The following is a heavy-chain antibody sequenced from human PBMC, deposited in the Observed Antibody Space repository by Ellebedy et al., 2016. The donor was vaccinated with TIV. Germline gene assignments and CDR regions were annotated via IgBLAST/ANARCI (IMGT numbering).Heavy chain of an antibody. CDR1: GFTFSSHD. V-gene: IGHV3-13*01. J-gene: IGHJ4*02. CDR3: ARASAVLDY. Sequence: GESLKISCAASGFTFSSHDMHWVRQPTGKGLEWVSGITSAGYTYYLGSVKGRFIISRDSSKNSLYLQMNSLRAEDTAVYYCARASAVLDYWGQGTLVTVSS. D-gene: IGHD2-21*02. CDR2: ITSAGYT.